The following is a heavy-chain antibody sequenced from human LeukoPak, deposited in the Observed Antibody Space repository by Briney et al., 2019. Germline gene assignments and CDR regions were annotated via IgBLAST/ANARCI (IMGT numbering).Heavy chain of an antibody. J-gene: IGHJ4*02. CDR2: IRSKANSYAR. V-gene: IGHV3-73*01. Sequence: GGSLTLSCAASGFTFSGCAMHWVRQACAKGLEWVGRIRSKANSYARAYAAAVTGRFAISRDDSKNTAYLQMSSLKPEDTAVYYCRVGTAMGYWGQGTLVTVSS. CDR1: GFTFSGCA. CDR3: RVGTAMGY. D-gene: IGHD5-18*01.